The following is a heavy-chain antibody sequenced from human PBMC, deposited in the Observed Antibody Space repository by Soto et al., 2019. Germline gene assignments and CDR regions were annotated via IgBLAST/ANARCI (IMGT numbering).Heavy chain of an antibody. CDR3: ATRSVTAPR. V-gene: IGHV3-53*04. Sequence: EVQLVKSGGGLVQPGGSLRLSCAASGFSVSSNYMSWVRQAPGKGLECVSLIYSGGSTYYADSVKGRFTISRHNFNNTLYLQMNSLRSDDTAVYYCATRSVTAPRWGQGTLVTVSS. J-gene: IGHJ4*02. D-gene: IGHD4-17*01. CDR1: GFSVSSNY. CDR2: IYSGGST.